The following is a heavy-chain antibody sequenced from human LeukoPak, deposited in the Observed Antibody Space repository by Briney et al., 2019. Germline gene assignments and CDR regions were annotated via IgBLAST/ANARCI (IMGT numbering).Heavy chain of an antibody. J-gene: IGHJ5*02. CDR1: GGSISSGDYY. CDR2: IYYSGST. Sequence: SQTLSLTCTVSGGSISSGDYYWSWIRQPPGKGLEWIGYIYYSGSTCYNPSLKSRVTISVDTSKNQFSLKLSSVTAADTAVYYCARTPTHDFWSRPGGFDPWGQGTLVTVSS. CDR3: ARTPTHDFWSRPGGFDP. D-gene: IGHD3-3*01. V-gene: IGHV4-30-4*08.